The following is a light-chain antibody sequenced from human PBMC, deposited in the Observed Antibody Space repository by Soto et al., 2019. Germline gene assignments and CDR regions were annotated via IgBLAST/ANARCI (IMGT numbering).Light chain of an antibody. CDR3: QQYGTSPRT. J-gene: IGKJ1*01. V-gene: IGKV3-20*01. CDR1: QSVSSSY. Sequence: EIVLTQSPGTLSLSPGERATLSCRASQSVSSSYLAWYQQKPGQAPRLLIYGPSSRATGIPDRFSGSRSRTDFTLTISRLEPEDFAVYYCQQYGTSPRTFGQGTTVQIK. CDR2: GPS.